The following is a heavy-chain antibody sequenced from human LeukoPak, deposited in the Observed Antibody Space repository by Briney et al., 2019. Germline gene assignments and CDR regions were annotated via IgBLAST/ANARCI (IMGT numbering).Heavy chain of an antibody. CDR3: ARYPNPGDNWFDP. D-gene: IGHD2-8*01. CDR2: IYHSGST. J-gene: IGHJ5*02. Sequence: KASETLSLTCTVSGGSIRSYYWSWIRQPPGKGLEWIGYIYHSGSTNYNPSLKSRVTISVDTSKNQLSLKMRSVTAADTAVYYCARYPNPGDNWFDPWGQGTLVTVSS. CDR1: GGSIRSYY. V-gene: IGHV4-59*01.